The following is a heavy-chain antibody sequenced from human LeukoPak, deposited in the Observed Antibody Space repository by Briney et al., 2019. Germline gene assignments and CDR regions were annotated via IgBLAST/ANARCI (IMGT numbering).Heavy chain of an antibody. V-gene: IGHV3-30*03. CDR2: ISYDGSNK. D-gene: IGHD3-10*01. J-gene: IGHJ4*02. CDR1: GFTFSSYG. CDR3: ARLAGSGVTIDY. Sequence: GGSLRLSCAASGFTFSSYGMHWVRQAPGKGLEWVAVISYDGSNKYYADSVKGRFTISRDNSKNTLYLQMNSLRAEDTAVYYCARLAGSGVTIDYWGQGTLVTVSS.